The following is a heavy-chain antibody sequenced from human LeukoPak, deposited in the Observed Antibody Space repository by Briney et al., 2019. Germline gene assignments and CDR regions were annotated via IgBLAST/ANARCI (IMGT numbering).Heavy chain of an antibody. D-gene: IGHD4-17*01. CDR1: GGSFSGYY. J-gene: IGHJ5*01. Sequence: SETLSLTCAVYGGSFSGYYWSWIRQPPGKGLEWIGEINHSGSTNYNPSLKSRVTISVDTSKNQFSLKLSSVTATDTAVYYCARGDGGSSTVPIYWFDSWGQGTLVTVSS. CDR3: ARGDGGSSTVPIYWFDS. V-gene: IGHV4-34*01. CDR2: INHSGST.